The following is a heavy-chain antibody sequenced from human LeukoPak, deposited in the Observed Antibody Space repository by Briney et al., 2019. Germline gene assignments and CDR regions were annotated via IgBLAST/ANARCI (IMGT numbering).Heavy chain of an antibody. CDR2: TYYRSKWYN. CDR3: VRGGAIRVTGMTPFDY. J-gene: IGHJ4*02. CDR1: GDSVSGNSAI. V-gene: IGHV6-1*01. Sequence: SQTLSLTCAISGDSVSGNSAIWNWIRQSPSRGLEWLGRTYYRSKWYNDYAVSVKSRITINPDTSKNQLSLQLSSVTPEDTATYYCVRGGAIRVTGMTPFDYWGQGTPVTVSS. D-gene: IGHD1-20*01.